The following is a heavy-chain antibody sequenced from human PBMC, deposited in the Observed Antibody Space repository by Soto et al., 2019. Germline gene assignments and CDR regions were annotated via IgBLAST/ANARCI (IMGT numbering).Heavy chain of an antibody. D-gene: IGHD2-15*01. CDR2: ISSSSSYI. Sequence: PRWSLGLSCAASGFTFSSYSMNWVRQAPGKGLEWVSSISSSSSYIYYADSVKGRFTISRDNAKNSLYLQMNSLRAEDTAVYYSVSLYSYGSCGPSSYDSELWGRGTTVSVSS. CDR1: GFTFSSYS. CDR3: VSLYSYGSCGPSSYDSEL. J-gene: IGHJ6*02. V-gene: IGHV3-21*01.